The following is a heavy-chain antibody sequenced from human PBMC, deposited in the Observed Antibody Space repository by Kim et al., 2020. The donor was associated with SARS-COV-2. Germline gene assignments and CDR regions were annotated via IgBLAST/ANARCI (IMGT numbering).Heavy chain of an antibody. Sequence: SETLSLTCTVSGGSVSSGSYYWSWIRQPPGKGLEWIGYIYYSGSTNYNPSLKSRVTISVDTSKNQFSLKLSSVTAADTAVYYCARDTLDEYSSSSGGFDPWGQGTLVTVSS. V-gene: IGHV4-61*01. CDR1: GGSVSSGSYY. CDR2: IYYSGST. CDR3: ARDTLDEYSSSSGGFDP. D-gene: IGHD6-6*01. J-gene: IGHJ5*02.